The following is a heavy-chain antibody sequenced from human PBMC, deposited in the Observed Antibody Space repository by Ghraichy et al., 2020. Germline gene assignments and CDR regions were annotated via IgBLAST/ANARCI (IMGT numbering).Heavy chain of an antibody. D-gene: IGHD1-26*01. CDR2: IYYSGST. V-gene: IGHV4-59*01. Sequence: SETLSLTCTVSGGSISSYYWSWIRQPPGKGLEWIGYIYYSGSTNYNPSLKSRVTISVDTSKNQFSLKLSSVTAADTAVYYCARAYPGGSYIPSAFDIWGQGTMVTVSS. CDR3: ARAYPGGSYIPSAFDI. J-gene: IGHJ3*02. CDR1: GGSISSYY.